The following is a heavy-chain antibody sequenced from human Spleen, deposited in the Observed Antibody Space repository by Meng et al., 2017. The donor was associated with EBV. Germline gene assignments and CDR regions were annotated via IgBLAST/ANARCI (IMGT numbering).Heavy chain of an antibody. CDR3: AKDLSGRFDP. CDR1: GFIFSGYG. V-gene: IGHV3-30*18. Sequence: EQLVEGGGGGVQAGRSLRLSCAASGFIFSGYGFHWVRQAPGKGPEWVAIIPSDASHNKYYADSVKGRFTISRDNSKNTLYLQMNSLKIEDTAVYYCAKDLSGRFDPWGQGTLVTVSS. J-gene: IGHJ5*02. D-gene: IGHD1-14*01. CDR2: IPSDASHNK.